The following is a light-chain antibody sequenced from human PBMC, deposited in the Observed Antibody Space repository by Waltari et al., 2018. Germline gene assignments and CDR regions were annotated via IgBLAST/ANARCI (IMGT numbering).Light chain of an antibody. V-gene: IGKV1-8*01. CDR2: AAS. CDR1: QGISSY. CDR3: QQYYSYPWT. J-gene: IGKJ1*01. Sequence: AIRITQSPSSLSASTGDIVTITCRASQGISSYLAWYQQKPGKAPKLLIYAASTLQSGVPSRFSGSGSGTDFTLTISCLQSEDFATYYCQQYYSYPWTFGQGTKVEIK.